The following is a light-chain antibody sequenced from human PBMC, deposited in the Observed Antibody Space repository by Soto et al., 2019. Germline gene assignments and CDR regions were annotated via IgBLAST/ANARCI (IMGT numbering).Light chain of an antibody. CDR1: SSDVGGYNY. V-gene: IGLV2-14*01. CDR3: SSYTSSTHVV. Sequence: QSVLTQPASLSGSPGQSITISCSGTSSDVGGYNYVSGYPQHPGKAPKLMIYEVSSRPSGVSNRFSGSKSGNTASLAISGLQAEDEADYYGSSYTSSTHVVFGGGTKLTVL. J-gene: IGLJ2*01. CDR2: EVS.